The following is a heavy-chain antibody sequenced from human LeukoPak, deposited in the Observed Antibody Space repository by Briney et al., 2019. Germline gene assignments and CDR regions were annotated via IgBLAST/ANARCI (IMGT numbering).Heavy chain of an antibody. CDR3: ARDRAGRKFGLDYYYYGMDV. J-gene: IGHJ6*02. CDR2: IWYDGSNK. V-gene: IGHV3-33*01. D-gene: IGHD3-10*01. CDR1: GFTFSSYG. Sequence: GGSLRLSCAASGFTFSSYGLHWVRQAPGKGLEWVAVIWYDGSNKYYADSVKGRFTISRDNSKNTLYLQMNSLRAEDTAVYYCARDRAGRKFGLDYYYYGMDVWGQGTTVTVSS.